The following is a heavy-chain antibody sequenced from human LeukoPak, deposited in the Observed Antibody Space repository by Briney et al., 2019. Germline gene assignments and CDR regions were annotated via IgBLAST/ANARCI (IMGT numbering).Heavy chain of an antibody. V-gene: IGHV4-59*12. CDR3: ARGGIVVANTGAFDI. Sequence: SETLSLTCTVSGGSISPFYWNWIRQPPGKGLEWIGYIYYTGGTSYSPSLNSRATISVDTSKNQISLKLNSVTAADTAVYYCARGGIVVANTGAFDIWGQGTMVPVSS. D-gene: IGHD3-22*01. J-gene: IGHJ3*02. CDR2: IYYTGGT. CDR1: GGSISPFY.